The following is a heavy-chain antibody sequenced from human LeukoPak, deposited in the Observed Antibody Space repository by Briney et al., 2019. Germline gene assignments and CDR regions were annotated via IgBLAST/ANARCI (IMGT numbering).Heavy chain of an antibody. J-gene: IGHJ4*02. D-gene: IGHD5-12*01. CDR1: GFTFSSYE. V-gene: IGHV3-48*03. CDR3: ASGPYIVATTGGY. CDR2: ISSSGSTI. Sequence: GGSLRLSCAASGFTFSSYEMNWVRQAPGKGLEWVSYISSSGSTIYYADSVKGRFTISRDNAKNSLYLQMNSLRAEDTAVYYCASGPYIVATTGGYWGQGTLVTVSS.